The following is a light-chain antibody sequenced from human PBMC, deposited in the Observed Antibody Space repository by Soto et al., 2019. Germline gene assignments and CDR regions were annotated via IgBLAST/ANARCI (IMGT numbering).Light chain of an antibody. V-gene: IGLV2-14*01. CDR1: SSDIGYYNY. Sequence: QSALTQPASVSGSPGQWITISCTGTSSDIGYYNYVSWYQQHPGKAPKLIIYEVSNRPSGVSNRFSGSKSGNTASLTISGLQAEDEDDYYCTSYTRSSTLVVFGGGTKLTVL. CDR2: EVS. J-gene: IGLJ3*02. CDR3: TSYTRSSTLVV.